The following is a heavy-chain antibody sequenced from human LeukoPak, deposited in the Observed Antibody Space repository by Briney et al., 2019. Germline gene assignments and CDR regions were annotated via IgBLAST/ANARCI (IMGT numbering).Heavy chain of an antibody. D-gene: IGHD2-15*01. Sequence: SETLSLTCAVSGYSISSGYYWGWIRQPPGKGLEWIGSIYHSGSTYYNPSLKSRVTISVDTSKNQFSLKLSSVPAANTAVYHCASQRYCSGGSCYPLDSWGQGTLVTVSS. CDR3: ASQRYCSGGSCYPLDS. CDR1: GYSISSGYY. J-gene: IGHJ4*02. V-gene: IGHV4-38-2*01. CDR2: IYHSGST.